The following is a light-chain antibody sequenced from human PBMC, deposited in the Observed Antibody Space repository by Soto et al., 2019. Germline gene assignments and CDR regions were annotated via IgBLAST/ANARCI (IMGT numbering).Light chain of an antibody. CDR2: GHN. CDR3: QSYESSLSGWI. Sequence: QSVLTQPPSVSGAPGQRVTISCTGSTTNIGAGYEVHWYQQRPGTAPKLLVSGHNIRPSGVPDRFYGSKSGTSASLAITGLQAEDEADYYCQSYESSLSGWIFGGGTKLTVL. V-gene: IGLV1-40*01. J-gene: IGLJ2*01. CDR1: TTNIGAGYE.